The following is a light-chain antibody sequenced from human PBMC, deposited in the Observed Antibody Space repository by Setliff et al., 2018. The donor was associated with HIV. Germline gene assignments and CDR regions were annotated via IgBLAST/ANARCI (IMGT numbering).Light chain of an antibody. J-gene: IGLJ2*01. Sequence: QSVLPQPPSVSGAPGQRVTISCTGSSSNIGAGYDVHWYQQLPGTAPKLLIYVNTNRPSGVPDRFSGSKSGTSASLAITGLQAEDEADYFCQSYDSLSEVVFGGGTKVTVL. CDR2: VNT. CDR1: SSNIGAGYD. CDR3: QSYDSLSEVV. V-gene: IGLV1-40*01.